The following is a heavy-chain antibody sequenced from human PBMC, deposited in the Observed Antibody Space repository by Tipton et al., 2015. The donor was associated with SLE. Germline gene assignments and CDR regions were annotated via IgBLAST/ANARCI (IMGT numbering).Heavy chain of an antibody. CDR1: GGSISSYY. J-gene: IGHJ5*02. V-gene: IGHV4-59*12. CDR2: IYYNGKT. D-gene: IGHD2-2*01. CDR3: ARSTDQNWFDP. Sequence: GLVKPSETLSLTCSVSGGSISSYYWSWIRQPPAKGLEWIGFIYYNGKTNYNSSLKSRVTISVDTSKNQFSLKLNSVTAADTAVYYCARSTDQNWFDPWGQGTLVTVSS.